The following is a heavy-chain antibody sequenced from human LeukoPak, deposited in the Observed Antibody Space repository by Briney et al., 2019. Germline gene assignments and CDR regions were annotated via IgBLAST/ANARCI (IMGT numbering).Heavy chain of an antibody. CDR1: GDSFSGYY. CDR3: ARSTYCSGGSCSHNWFDP. J-gene: IGHJ5*02. CDR2: IYYSGST. V-gene: IGHV4-59*01. Sequence: SETLSLTCTVSGDSFSGYYWTWIRQPPGKGLEWIGYIYYSGSTSYNPSLESRVTISVDTSKNQFSLKLSSVTAADTAVYYCARSTYCSGGSCSHNWFDPWGQGTLVTVSS. D-gene: IGHD2-15*01.